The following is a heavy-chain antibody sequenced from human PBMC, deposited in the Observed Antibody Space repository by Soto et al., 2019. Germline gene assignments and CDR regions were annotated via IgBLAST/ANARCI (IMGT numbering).Heavy chain of an antibody. J-gene: IGHJ4*02. D-gene: IGHD3-22*01. CDR1: GFTFSSYA. CDR2: ISAGGVST. V-gene: IGHV3-23*01. Sequence: EVQVLESGGGLGQPGGSLRLSCAASGFTFSSYAMSWVRQTPGQVLEWVSAISAGGVSTNYADSVKGRFTISRDDSKNTLYLQMNSLRVEDTAVYYCAKGRESSGAYRPFDYWGQGTLVTVSS. CDR3: AKGRESSGAYRPFDY.